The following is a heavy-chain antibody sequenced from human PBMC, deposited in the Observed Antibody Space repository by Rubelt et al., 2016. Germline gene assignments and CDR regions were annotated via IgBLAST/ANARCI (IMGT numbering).Heavy chain of an antibody. D-gene: IGHD3-9*01. CDR2: INRSGST. J-gene: IGHJ6*02. V-gene: IGHV4-34*01. Sequence: GAGLLKPSETLSLTCAVYGGSFSGYYWSWIRQPPGKGLEWIGEINRSGSTNYNPSLKSRVTISVDTPKNQFSLKLSSVSAADTAVYYCARTDDILTSDVWGQGTTVTVSS. CDR1: GGSFSGYY. CDR3: ARTDDILTSDV.